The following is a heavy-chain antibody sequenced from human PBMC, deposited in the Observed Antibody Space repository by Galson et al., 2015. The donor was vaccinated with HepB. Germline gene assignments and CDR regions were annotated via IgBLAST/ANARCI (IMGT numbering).Heavy chain of an antibody. CDR1: GFTFSSYA. CDR2: ISGSGGST. CDR3: AKGLSSGVDAFDI. D-gene: IGHD3-22*01. Sequence: LRLSCAASGFTFSSYAMSWVRQAPGKGLEWVSAISGSGGSTYYADSVKGRFTISRDNSKNTLYLQMNSLRAEDTAVYYCAKGLSSGVDAFDIWGQGTMVTVSS. V-gene: IGHV3-23*01. J-gene: IGHJ3*02.